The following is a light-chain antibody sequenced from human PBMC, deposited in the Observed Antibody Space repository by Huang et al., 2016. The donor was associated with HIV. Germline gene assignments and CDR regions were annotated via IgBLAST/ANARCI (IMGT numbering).Light chain of an antibody. CDR2: GAS. V-gene: IGKV3-15*01. CDR1: QSVSSN. J-gene: IGKJ3*01. Sequence: EIVMTQSPATLSVSPGERATLSCRASQSVSSNLAWYQQKPGHAARLLIYGASTRATGIPARFSGSVSATEFTLTISSLQSEDFAVYYCQQYNNWALFTFGPGTKVDIK. CDR3: QQYNNWALFT.